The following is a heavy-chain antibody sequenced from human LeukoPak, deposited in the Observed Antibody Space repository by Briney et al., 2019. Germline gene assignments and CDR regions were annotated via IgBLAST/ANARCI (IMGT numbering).Heavy chain of an antibody. Sequence: GGSLRLSCAASGFTLSIYAMSWVRQARGKGLEWVSAIRCSGGSTYYADSVKGPFTISRDNSQNTLYLQMNSLRAEDTAVYFCAKDGDRYGPDIFDYWGQGPLVTVSS. CDR2: IRCSGGST. V-gene: IGHV3-23*01. CDR3: AKDGDRYGPDIFDY. D-gene: IGHD2-21*02. CDR1: GFTLSIYA. J-gene: IGHJ4*02.